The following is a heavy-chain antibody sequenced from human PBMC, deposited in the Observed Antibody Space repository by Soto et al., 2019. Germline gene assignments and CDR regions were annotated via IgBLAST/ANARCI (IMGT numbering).Heavy chain of an antibody. CDR2: ISTSGSTI. J-gene: IGHJ6*03. D-gene: IGHD6-6*01. Sequence: SGGSLRLSCAASGFTFSDYYMSWIRQAPGKGLEWVSYISTSGSTIYYADSVKGRFTISRDNAKNSLYLLMNSLRAEDTAVYYCARVRQQLVPSRFSYYYYMDVWGKGTTVTVSS. CDR1: GFTFSDYY. V-gene: IGHV3-11*01. CDR3: ARVRQQLVPSRFSYYYYMDV.